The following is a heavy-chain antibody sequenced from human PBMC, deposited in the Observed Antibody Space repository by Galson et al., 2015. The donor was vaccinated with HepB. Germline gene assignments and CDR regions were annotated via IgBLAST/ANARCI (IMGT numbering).Heavy chain of an antibody. CDR2: INPNSGGT. CDR1: GYTFTGYY. D-gene: IGHD1-26*01. Sequence: SVKVSCKASGYTFTGYYMHWVRQAPGQGLEWMGWINPNSGGTNYAQKFQGRVTMTRDTSISTAYMELSRLRSDDTAMYYCARDDPSGSRIRIGFDYWGQGTLVTVSS. CDR3: ARDDPSGSRIRIGFDY. J-gene: IGHJ4*02. V-gene: IGHV1-2*02.